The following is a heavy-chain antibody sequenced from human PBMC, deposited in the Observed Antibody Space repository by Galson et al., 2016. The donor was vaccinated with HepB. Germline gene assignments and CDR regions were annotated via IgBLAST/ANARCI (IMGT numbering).Heavy chain of an antibody. Sequence: SLRLSCAVSGFSVSQNYMTWVRQAPGKGLEWVSSISGDGAPYYVDSMKGRFTISRDNSRDTLYLQMISLRAEDTAVYYCARDRGFYSSTWDWGQGTLVTVSS. CDR1: GFSVSQNY. CDR2: ISGDGAP. CDR3: ARDRGFYSSTWD. D-gene: IGHD2-2*01. V-gene: IGHV3-53*01. J-gene: IGHJ4*02.